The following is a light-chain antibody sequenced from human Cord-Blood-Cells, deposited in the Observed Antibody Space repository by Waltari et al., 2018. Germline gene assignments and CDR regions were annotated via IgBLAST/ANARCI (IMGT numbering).Light chain of an antibody. CDR2: KGS. Sequence: DIQMTQSPSTLSASVGDRFTITCRASQSISSGLAWYQQKPGKAPKLLIYKGSSLESGVPSRFSGSGSGTEFTLTISSLQPDDFATYYCQQYNSYWTFGQGTKVEIK. J-gene: IGKJ1*01. CDR1: QSISSG. CDR3: QQYNSYWT. V-gene: IGKV1-5*03.